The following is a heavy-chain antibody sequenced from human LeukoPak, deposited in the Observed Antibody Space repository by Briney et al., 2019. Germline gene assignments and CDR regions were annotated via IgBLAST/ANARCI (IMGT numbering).Heavy chain of an antibody. CDR3: ARAELTAAGWFDP. CDR2: IYYSGST. D-gene: IGHD6-13*01. Sequence: SQTLSLTCTVSGGSISSGGYYWSWIRQPPGKGLEGIGYIYYSGSTYYNPSLKSRVTISVDTSKNQFSLKLSSVTAADTAVYYCARAELTAAGWFDPWGQGTLVTVSS. CDR1: GGSISSGGYY. V-gene: IGHV4-31*03. J-gene: IGHJ5*02.